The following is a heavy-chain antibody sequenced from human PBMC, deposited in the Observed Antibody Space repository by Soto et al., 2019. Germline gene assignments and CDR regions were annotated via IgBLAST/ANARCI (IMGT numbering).Heavy chain of an antibody. CDR2: IYWDDDK. CDR1: GFSLSTSGVG. CDR3: AHLWSSRGAFDI. J-gene: IGHJ3*02. Sequence: GSGPTLVNPTQTLTLTCTFSGFSLSTSGVGVGWIRQPPGKALEWLALIYWDDDKRYRPSLKSTLTITKDTSNNQVVLTMTNMDPVDTATYYCAHLWSSRGAFDIWGQGTLVTVSS. D-gene: IGHD3-10*01. V-gene: IGHV2-5*02.